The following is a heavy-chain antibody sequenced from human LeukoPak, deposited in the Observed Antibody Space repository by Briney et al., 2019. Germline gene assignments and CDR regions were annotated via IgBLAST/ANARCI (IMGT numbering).Heavy chain of an antibody. J-gene: IGHJ5*02. CDR1: GGTFSSYA. CDR3: ARGGVCSPQNWFDP. D-gene: IGHD2-15*01. V-gene: IGHV1-69*13. Sequence: SVKVSCKASGGTFSSYAISWVRQAPGQGLEWMGGIIPIFGTANYAQKFQGRVTITADESTSTAYMELSSLRSEDTAVYFCARGGVCSPQNWFDPWGQGTLVTVSS. CDR2: IIPIFGTA.